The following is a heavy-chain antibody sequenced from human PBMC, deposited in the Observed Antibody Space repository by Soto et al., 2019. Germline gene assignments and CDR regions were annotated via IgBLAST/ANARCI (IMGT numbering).Heavy chain of an antibody. Sequence: ASVKVSCKASGYTFTSNDINWVRQATGQGLEWMGWMNPNSGNTGYAQKFQGRVTMTRNTSISTAYMELSSLRSEDTAVYYCARVKGSGYHNWFDPWGQGTLVTVSS. V-gene: IGHV1-8*01. J-gene: IGHJ5*02. CDR3: ARVKGSGYHNWFDP. D-gene: IGHD3-22*01. CDR2: MNPNSGNT. CDR1: GYTFTSND.